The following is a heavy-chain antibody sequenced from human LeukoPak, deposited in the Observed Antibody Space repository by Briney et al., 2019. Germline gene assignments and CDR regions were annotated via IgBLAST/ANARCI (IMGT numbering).Heavy chain of an antibody. CDR2: IYYSESTS. Sequence: SETLSLTCTVSGGSIRSSSHFWGWIRQPPGKGLEWIGSIYYSESTSYYNPSLKSRVAISVDKSKNQFSLNVSSVTAADTALYYCARHPMSIEARANFGNYYYMDVWGKGTTVTVSS. D-gene: IGHD6-6*01. J-gene: IGHJ6*03. CDR3: ARHPMSIEARANFGNYYYMDV. V-gene: IGHV4-39*01. CDR1: GGSIRSSSHF.